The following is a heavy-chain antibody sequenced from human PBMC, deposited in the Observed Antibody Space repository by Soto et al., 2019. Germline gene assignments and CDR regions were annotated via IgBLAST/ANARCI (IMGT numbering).Heavy chain of an antibody. CDR3: ARDLVYYGSEKYYFDY. V-gene: IGHV1-3*01. Sequence: ASVKVSCKASGYTFTSYAMHWVRQAPGQRLEWMGWINAGNGNTKYSQKFQGRVTITRDTSASTAYMELSSLRSEDTAVYYCARDLVYYGSEKYYFDYWGQGTLVTVSS. CDR2: INAGNGNT. D-gene: IGHD3-10*01. CDR1: GYTFTSYA. J-gene: IGHJ4*02.